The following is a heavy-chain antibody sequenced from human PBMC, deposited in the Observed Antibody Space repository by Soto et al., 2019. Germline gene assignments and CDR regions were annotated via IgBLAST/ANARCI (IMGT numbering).Heavy chain of an antibody. CDR2: IYSSGST. D-gene: IGHD3-22*01. J-gene: IGHJ3*01. Sequence: EVQLVESGGGLIQPGGSLRLSCAASGFTFSSNDMNWVRQAPGKGLEWVSLIYSSGSTSYADSVKGRFTISRDNSKNTLYLQMSSLSAVNPAVYYCATRPLLPGAPWGQGTMVTVSS. V-gene: IGHV3-53*01. CDR3: ATRPLLPGAP. CDR1: GFTFSSND.